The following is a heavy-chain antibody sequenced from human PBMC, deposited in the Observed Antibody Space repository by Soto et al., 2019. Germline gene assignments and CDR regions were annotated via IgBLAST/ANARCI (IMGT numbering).Heavy chain of an antibody. CDR1: GYTFTSYA. D-gene: IGHD3-22*01. CDR2: INGGNGNT. V-gene: IGHV1-3*01. Sequence: ASVKVSCKASGYTFTSYAMHWVRQAPGQRPEWMGWINGGNGNTKYSQKLQGRVTITRDTSASTGYMELSSLRSEDTAVYYCARVTYYYDSSGYYYVSYYYYGMDVWGQGTTVTVSS. J-gene: IGHJ6*02. CDR3: ARVTYYYDSSGYYYVSYYYYGMDV.